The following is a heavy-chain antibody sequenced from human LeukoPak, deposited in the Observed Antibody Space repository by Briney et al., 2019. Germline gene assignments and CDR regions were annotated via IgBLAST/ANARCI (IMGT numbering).Heavy chain of an antibody. CDR2: IIPIFGTA. CDR3: ARVRAAAGTLAEGYYYYGMDV. V-gene: IGHV1-69*13. D-gene: IGHD6-13*01. Sequence: SVKVSCKASGGTFSSYAISWVRQAPGQGLEWMGGIIPIFGTANYAQKFQGRVTITADESTSTAYMELSSLRSEDTAVYYCARVRAAAGTLAEGYYYYGMDVWGQGTTVTVSS. CDR1: GGTFSSYA. J-gene: IGHJ6*02.